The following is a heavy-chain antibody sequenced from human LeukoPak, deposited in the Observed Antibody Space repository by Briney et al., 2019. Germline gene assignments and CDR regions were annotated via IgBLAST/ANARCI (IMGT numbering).Heavy chain of an antibody. Sequence: PGRSLRLSCAASGFSFSNSDMHWVRQAPGKGLEWVAFIRYDGSNKYYEDSVKGRLTISRDNAKNTLFLRMYSLRPEDTAVYYCVKEIRRNYFYGMDVWGQGTSVTVSS. CDR2: IRYDGSNK. J-gene: IGHJ6*02. V-gene: IGHV3-30*02. CDR3: VKEIRRNYFYGMDV. CDR1: GFSFSNSD.